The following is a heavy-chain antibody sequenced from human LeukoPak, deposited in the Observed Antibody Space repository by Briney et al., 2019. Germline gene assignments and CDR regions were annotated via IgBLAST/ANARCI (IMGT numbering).Heavy chain of an antibody. CDR3: ARAYCSAGSCFSRGNFDY. Sequence: SETLSLTCTVSGGSISSYYWSWIRQPPGKGLEWIAHIYYSGSTSYNPSLKSRVTISVDSSKNQLSLKMSSVTAADTAVYYCARAYCSAGSCFSRGNFDYWGQGTLVTVSS. CDR2: IYYSGST. J-gene: IGHJ4*02. V-gene: IGHV4-59*08. D-gene: IGHD2-15*01. CDR1: GGSISSYY.